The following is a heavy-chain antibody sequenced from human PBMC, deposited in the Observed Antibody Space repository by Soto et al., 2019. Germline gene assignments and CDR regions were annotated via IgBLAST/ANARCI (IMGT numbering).Heavy chain of an antibody. D-gene: IGHD2-21*01. CDR2: INHSGST. CDR1: GGSISSGGYS. J-gene: IGHJ4*02. CDR3: ARGNVVAIDY. Sequence: QLQLQESGSGLVKPSQTLSLTCAVSGGSISSGGYSWSWIRQPPGKGLEWIGYINHSGSTYYNTSRNRRVTISVDGSKNQFSLKLRSVTAADTAVYYCARGNVVAIDYWGQGTLVTVSS. V-gene: IGHV4-30-2*01.